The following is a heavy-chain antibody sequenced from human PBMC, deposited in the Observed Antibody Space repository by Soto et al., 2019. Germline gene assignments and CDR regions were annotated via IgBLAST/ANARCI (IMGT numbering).Heavy chain of an antibody. D-gene: IGHD1-26*01. CDR2: IYYSGST. J-gene: IGHJ6*02. V-gene: IGHV4-59*08. Sequence: PSETLSLTCTVSGGSISSYYWSWIRQPPGKGLEWIGSIYYSGSTNYNPSLKSRVTISVDTSKNQFSLKLSSVTAADTAVYYCAMIVVATPVFDYYGMDGWGQGTTVTVSS. CDR3: AMIVVATPVFDYYGMDG. CDR1: GGSISSYY.